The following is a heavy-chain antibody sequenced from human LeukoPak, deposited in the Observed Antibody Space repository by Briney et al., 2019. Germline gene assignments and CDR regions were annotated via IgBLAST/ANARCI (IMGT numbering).Heavy chain of an antibody. D-gene: IGHD3-9*01. J-gene: IGHJ6*02. CDR2: ISSSGSTI. Sequence: GSLRLSCAASGFAFSSYEMNWVRQAPGKGLEGVSYISSSGSTIYYADSVKGRFTISRDNAKNSLYLQMNSLRAEDTAVYYCERGNSVLRYFDWLTYGMDVWGQGTTVTVSS. V-gene: IGHV3-48*03. CDR3: ERGNSVLRYFDWLTYGMDV. CDR1: GFAFSSYE.